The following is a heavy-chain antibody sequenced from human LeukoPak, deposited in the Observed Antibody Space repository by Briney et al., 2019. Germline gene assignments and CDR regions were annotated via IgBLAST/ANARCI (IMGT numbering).Heavy chain of an antibody. Sequence: VASVKVSCKASGYTFTSYGISWVRQAPGQGLEWMGWISAYNGNTNYAQKLQGRVTMTTDTSTSTAYMELRSLRSDDTAVYYCARDHDILTGYYNVGAFDIWGQGTMVTVSS. CDR3: ARDHDILTGYYNVGAFDI. V-gene: IGHV1-18*01. CDR2: ISAYNGNT. D-gene: IGHD3-9*01. CDR1: GYTFTSYG. J-gene: IGHJ3*02.